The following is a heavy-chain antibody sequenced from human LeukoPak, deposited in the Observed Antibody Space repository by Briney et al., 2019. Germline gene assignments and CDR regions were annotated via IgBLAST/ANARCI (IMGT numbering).Heavy chain of an antibody. CDR3: AGTTTTCCNY. J-gene: IGHJ4*02. CDR1: GFTFSSYS. D-gene: IGHD1-1*01. CDR2: ISSDGRMT. V-gene: IGHV3-74*01. Sequence: GGSLRLSCAASGFTFSSYSMTWVRQAPGKGLVWVSRISSDGRMTNYADSVKGRFTISRDNAKNTLYLQMNSLRTDDTAVYYCAGTTTTCCNYWGQGTLVSVSS.